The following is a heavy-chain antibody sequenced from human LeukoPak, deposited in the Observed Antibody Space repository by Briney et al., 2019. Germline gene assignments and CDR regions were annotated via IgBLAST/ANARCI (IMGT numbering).Heavy chain of an antibody. D-gene: IGHD6-6*01. J-gene: IGHJ6*03. V-gene: IGHV3-21*01. CDR3: ARDQFSSSRYYYYYMDV. Sequence: PGGSLRLSCAASGFTFSSYSMNWVRQAPGKGLEWVSSISSSSSYIYYADSVKGRFTISRDNAKNSLYPQMNSLRAEDTAVYYCARDQFSSSRYYYYYMDVWGKGTTVTVSS. CDR2: ISSSSSYI. CDR1: GFTFSSYS.